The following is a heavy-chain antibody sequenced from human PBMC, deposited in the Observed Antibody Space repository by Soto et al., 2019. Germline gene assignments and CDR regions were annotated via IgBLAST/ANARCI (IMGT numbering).Heavy chain of an antibody. V-gene: IGHV1-3*01. CDR1: GYTFTSYA. D-gene: IGHD6-6*01. CDR3: ARERRISSSGRYYYYGMDV. CDR2: INAGNGNT. Sequence: QVQLVQSGAEVKKPGASVKVSCKASGYTFTSYAMHWVRQAPGQRLEWMGWINAGNGNTKYSQKFQGRVTITRDTSASTAYVELSSLRSEDTAVYYCARERRISSSGRYYYYGMDVWGQGTTVTVSS. J-gene: IGHJ6*02.